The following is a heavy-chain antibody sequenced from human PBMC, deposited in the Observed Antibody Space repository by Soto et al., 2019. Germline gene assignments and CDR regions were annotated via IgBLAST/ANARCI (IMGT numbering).Heavy chain of an antibody. D-gene: IGHD2-21*02. CDR1: GFTFSSYG. CDR3: AKPVVTPLYYYYGMDV. V-gene: IGHV3-23*01. J-gene: IGHJ6*02. Sequence: PGGSLRLSCAVSGFTFSSYGMHWVRQAPGKGLEWVSVISGSGGSTYYADSVKGRFTISRDNSKNTLYLQMNSLRAEDTAVYYCAKPVVTPLYYYYGMDVWGQGTTVTVSS. CDR2: ISGSGGST.